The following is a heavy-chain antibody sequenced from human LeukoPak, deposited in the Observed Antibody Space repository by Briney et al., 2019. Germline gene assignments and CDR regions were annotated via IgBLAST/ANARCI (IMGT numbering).Heavy chain of an antibody. CDR2: IIPIFGTA. D-gene: IGHD3-9*01. CDR3: ARDGGYDILTGYYQRSYYFDY. J-gene: IGHJ4*02. V-gene: IGHV1-69*05. CDR1: GGTFSSYA. Sequence: SVKVSCKASGGTFSSYAISWVRQAPGQGLEWMGGIIPIFGTANYAQKFQGRVTITTDESTSTAYMELSSLRSGDTAVYYCARDGGYDILTGYYQRSYYFDYWGQGTLVTVSS.